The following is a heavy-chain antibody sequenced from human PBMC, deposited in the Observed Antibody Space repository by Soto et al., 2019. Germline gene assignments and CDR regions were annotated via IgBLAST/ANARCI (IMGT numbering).Heavy chain of an antibody. V-gene: IGHV3-11*06. Sequence: QVQLVQSGGGLVEPGGSLRLYCAASGFKLSDYHMTWIRQAQGKGLEWISYISSSGTYTTYTDSVKGRFTVSRDNAKSSLYLQMNSLRGEDTAVYYCACVAPTIFGAQFHHNLVDVWGQGNTVTVAS. CDR1: GFKLSDYH. CDR3: ACVAPTIFGAQFHHNLVDV. J-gene: IGHJ6*02. D-gene: IGHD3-3*01. CDR2: ISSSGTYT.